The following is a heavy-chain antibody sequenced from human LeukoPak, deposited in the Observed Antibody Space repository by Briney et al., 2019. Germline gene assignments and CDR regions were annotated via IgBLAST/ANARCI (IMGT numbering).Heavy chain of an antibody. D-gene: IGHD2/OR15-2a*01. CDR1: GFTFSNAW. J-gene: IGHJ4*02. CDR3: TSTYYSQIAVDHPV. V-gene: IGHV3-15*01. CDR2: IKSKTDGGTT. Sequence: GGSLRLSCEASGFTFSNAWMSWVRQAPGKGLEWVGRIKSKTDGGTTDYAAPVKGRFTISRDDSKKTLYLQMNSLKTEDTAVYYCTSTYYSQIAVDHPVWGQGTLVTVSS.